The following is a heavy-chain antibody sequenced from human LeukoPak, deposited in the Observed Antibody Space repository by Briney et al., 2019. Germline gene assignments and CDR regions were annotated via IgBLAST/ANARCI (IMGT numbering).Heavy chain of an antibody. Sequence: LRLSCAASGFTFSDYYMSWIRQAPGKGLEWIGRIYTSGSTNYNPSLKSRVTISVDTSKNQFSLKLSSVTAADTAVYYCARAALGYCSSTSCLDAFDIWGQGTMVTVSS. J-gene: IGHJ3*02. V-gene: IGHV4-4*08. CDR1: GFTFSDYY. D-gene: IGHD2-2*01. CDR2: IYTSGST. CDR3: ARAALGYCSSTSCLDAFDI.